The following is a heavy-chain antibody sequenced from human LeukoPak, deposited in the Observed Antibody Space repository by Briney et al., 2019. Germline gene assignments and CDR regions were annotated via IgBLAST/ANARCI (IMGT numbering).Heavy chain of an antibody. CDR2: ISYDGSNK. V-gene: IGHV3-30-3*01. D-gene: IGHD6-13*01. CDR3: ARTYSSSWDAFDI. Sequence: PGRSLRLSCAASGFTFSSYAMHWVRQAPGKGLEWGAVISYDGSNKYYADSVKGRFTISRDNSKNTLYLQMNSLRAEDTAVYYCARTYSSSWDAFDIWGQGTMVTVSS. J-gene: IGHJ3*02. CDR1: GFTFSSYA.